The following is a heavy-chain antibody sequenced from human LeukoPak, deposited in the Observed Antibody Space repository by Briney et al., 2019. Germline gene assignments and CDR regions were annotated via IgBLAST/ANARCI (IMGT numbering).Heavy chain of an antibody. Sequence: ASVKVSCKVSGYTLTELSMHWVRQAPGKGLEWMGGFDPEDGETIYAQKFQGRVTMTEDTSTGTAYMELSSLRSEDTAVYYCATSPGGPNHDAFDIWGQGTMVTVSS. CDR3: ATSPGGPNHDAFDI. CDR2: FDPEDGET. CDR1: GYTLTELS. D-gene: IGHD3-16*01. V-gene: IGHV1-24*01. J-gene: IGHJ3*02.